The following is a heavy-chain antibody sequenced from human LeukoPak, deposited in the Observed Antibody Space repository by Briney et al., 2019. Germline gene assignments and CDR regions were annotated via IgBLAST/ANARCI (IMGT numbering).Heavy chain of an antibody. V-gene: IGHV3-21*01. CDR1: GFIFSSYS. D-gene: IGHD3-10*01. CDR2: ISTSSSFM. CDR3: ASSTSRAGGPGGHSFDY. Sequence: GGSLRLSCAASGFIFSSYSMNWVRQAPGKGLEWVSSISTSSSFMYYADSLKGRFTISRDNAENSLYLQMNSLRAEDTAVYYCASSTSRAGGPGGHSFDYWGQGTLVTVSS. J-gene: IGHJ4*02.